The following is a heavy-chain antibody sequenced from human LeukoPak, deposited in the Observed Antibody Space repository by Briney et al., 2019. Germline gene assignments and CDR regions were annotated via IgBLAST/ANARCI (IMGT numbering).Heavy chain of an antibody. D-gene: IGHD3-16*01. CDR3: VCLGLGGLSLD. V-gene: IGHV3-74*01. CDR1: GFTFSRYS. Sequence: PGGSLRLSCAASGFTFSRYSMHWVRQAPGKGLVWVSHVNSDGSSTDYADSVKGRFTISRDNAKNTLYLQMNSLRVEDTAVYYCVCLGLGGLSLDWGQGTLVTVSS. CDR2: VNSDGSST. J-gene: IGHJ4*02.